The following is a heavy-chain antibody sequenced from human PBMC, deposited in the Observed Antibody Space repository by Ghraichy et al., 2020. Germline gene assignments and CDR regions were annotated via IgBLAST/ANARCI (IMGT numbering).Heavy chain of an antibody. V-gene: IGHV4-59*01. CDR3: AKAVDNSIFDS. Sequence: SCTVAGGSITTYYWSWIRQPPGQGLEWIGYISYSGSTDYNPSLKSRVTMSVDTSKNRFSLKLTSVTAADTAVYYCAKAVDNSIFDSWGQGTLVTVSS. D-gene: IGHD3-3*02. CDR2: ISYSGST. J-gene: IGHJ4*02. CDR1: GGSITTYY.